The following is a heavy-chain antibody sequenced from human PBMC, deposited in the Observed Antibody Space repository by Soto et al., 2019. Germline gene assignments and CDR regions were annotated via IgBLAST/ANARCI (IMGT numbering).Heavy chain of an antibody. Sequence: QLQLQESGPGLVKPSETLSLTCTVSGGSISSSNYYWVWIRQPPGQGLEWIGSIYYSGSTYYSPSLKSRVTISEDTSENQFSLKLSSMTAADTSVYYCASRRGGKQGAVYYYYGVDVWGQGTTVTVSS. V-gene: IGHV4-39*01. CDR1: GGSISSSNYY. CDR2: IYYSGST. J-gene: IGHJ6*02. CDR3: ASRRGGKQGAVYYYYGVDV. D-gene: IGHD6-19*01.